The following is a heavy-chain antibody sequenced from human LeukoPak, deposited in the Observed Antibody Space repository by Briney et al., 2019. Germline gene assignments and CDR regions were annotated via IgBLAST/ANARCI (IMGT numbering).Heavy chain of an antibody. D-gene: IGHD3-9*01. V-gene: IGHV1-18*01. CDR2: ISAYNGNT. CDR1: GYTFTSYG. CDR3: ARGEDYDILTGYYPNWFDP. Sequence: ASVKVSCKASGYTFTSYGISWVRQAPGQGLEWMGWISAYNGNTNYAQKLQGRVTMTTDTSTSTAYMELRSLRSDDTAVYYCARGEDYDILTGYYPNWFDPWGQGTLVTVSS. J-gene: IGHJ5*02.